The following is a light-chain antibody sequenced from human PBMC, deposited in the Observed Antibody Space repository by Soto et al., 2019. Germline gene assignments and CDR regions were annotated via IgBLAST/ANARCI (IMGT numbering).Light chain of an antibody. CDR2: AAS. CDR3: QRSYSTPK. J-gene: IGKJ1*01. Sequence: DIQMTQSPSSLSASVGDRVTITCRASQSISTYLYWYRQKPGETPKLLIYAASTLQSGVPSRFSGSGSATDFSLTISRLQPEAFATYYWQRSYSTPKFGQGTKVEIK. V-gene: IGKV1-39*01. CDR1: QSISTY.